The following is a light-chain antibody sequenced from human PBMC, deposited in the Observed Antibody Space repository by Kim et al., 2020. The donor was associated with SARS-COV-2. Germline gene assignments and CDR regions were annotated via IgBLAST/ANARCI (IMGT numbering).Light chain of an antibody. J-gene: IGLJ2*01. CDR2: GNR. Sequence: VPLPCTGSSSNRGPGYVVLWYQQPPGSARNLLIYGNRNPPSGVPDRFSGSKSGTSASLAITGLQAEDAADYYCQSYDSSLSGSKVFGGGTQLTVL. CDR3: QSYDSSLSGSKV. CDR1: SSNRGPGYV. V-gene: IGLV1-40*01.